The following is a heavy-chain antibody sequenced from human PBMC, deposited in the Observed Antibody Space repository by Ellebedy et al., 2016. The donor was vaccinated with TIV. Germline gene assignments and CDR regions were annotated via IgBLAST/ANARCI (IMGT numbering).Heavy chain of an antibody. CDR1: GFTFSSYW. Sequence: GESLKISCAASGFTFSSYWMHWVRQVPGKGLVWVSRIKSDGTSTTYADSVKGRFTISRDNAKNTLYLQMNSLRAEDTAVYYCTRDKVVVVAATQDYYYYGLDVWGQGTTVTVSS. CDR2: IKSDGTST. J-gene: IGHJ6*02. CDR3: TRDKVVVVAATQDYYYYGLDV. D-gene: IGHD2-15*01. V-gene: IGHV3-74*01.